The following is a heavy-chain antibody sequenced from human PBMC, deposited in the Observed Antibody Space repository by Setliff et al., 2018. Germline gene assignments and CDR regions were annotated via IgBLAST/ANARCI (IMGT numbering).Heavy chain of an antibody. D-gene: IGHD3-16*01. V-gene: IGHV3-30*02. CDR3: ANSRVTNFRGHLYLPRGLDV. J-gene: IGHJ6*02. Sequence: GESLKISCAASGFSFESHGMHWVRQAPGKGLEWVAFIQHDGENKFYADSVKGRLTVSRDNSKNTLYLEMDGLRPEDTAVYYCANSRVTNFRGHLYLPRGLDVWGQGTTVTV. CDR1: GFSFESHG. CDR2: IQHDGENK.